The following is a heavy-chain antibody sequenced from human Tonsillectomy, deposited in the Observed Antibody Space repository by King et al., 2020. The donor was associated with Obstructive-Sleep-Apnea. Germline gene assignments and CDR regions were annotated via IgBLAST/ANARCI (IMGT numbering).Heavy chain of an antibody. CDR3: AQLRMVRGVTIFDY. J-gene: IGHJ4*02. D-gene: IGHD3-10*01. Sequence: ITLKESGPTLVKPTQTLTLTCTFSGFSLSTSGVGVGWIRQPPGKALEWLALIYWNDDKRYSPSLKSRLTITKDTSKNQVVLTMTNMDPVDTATYYCAQLRMVRGVTIFDYWGQGTLVTVSS. V-gene: IGHV2-5*01. CDR1: GFSLSTSGVG. CDR2: IYWNDDK.